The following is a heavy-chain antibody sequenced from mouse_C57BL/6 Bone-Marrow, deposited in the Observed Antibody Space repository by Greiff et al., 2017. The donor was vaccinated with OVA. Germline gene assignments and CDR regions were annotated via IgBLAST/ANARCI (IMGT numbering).Heavy chain of an antibody. CDR3: TRSSSYGYFDV. V-gene: IGHV1-15*01. CDR2: IDPETGGT. D-gene: IGHD1-1*01. Sequence: QVHVKQSGAELVRPGASVTLSCKASGYTFTDYEMHWVKQTPVHGLEWIGAIDPETGGTAYNQKFKGKAILTADKSSSTAYMELRSLTSEDSAVYYCTRSSSYGYFDVWGTGTTVTVSS. J-gene: IGHJ1*03. CDR1: GYTFTDYE.